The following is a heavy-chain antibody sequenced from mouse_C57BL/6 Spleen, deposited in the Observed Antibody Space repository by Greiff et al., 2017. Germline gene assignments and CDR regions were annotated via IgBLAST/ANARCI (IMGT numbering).Heavy chain of an antibody. CDR1: GFTFSDYY. V-gene: IGHV5-16*01. Sequence: DVQLQESEGGLVQPGSSMKLSCTASGFTFSDYYMAWVRQVPEKGLEWVANINYDGSSTYYLDSLKSRFIISRDNAKNILYLQMSSLKSEDTATYYCAREGRFLDYWGQGTTLTVSS. CDR3: AREGRFLDY. J-gene: IGHJ2*01. CDR2: INYDGSST.